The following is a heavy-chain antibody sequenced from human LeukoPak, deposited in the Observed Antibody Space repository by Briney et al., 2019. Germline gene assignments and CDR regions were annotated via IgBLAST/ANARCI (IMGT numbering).Heavy chain of an antibody. CDR2: INHSGST. CDR1: GGSFSAYY. D-gene: IGHD6-13*01. Sequence: SETLSLTCAVYGGSFSAYYWSWIRQPPGKGLEWIGEINHSGSTNYNPSLKSRVTISVDTSKNQFSLKLSSVTAADTAVYYCARGIAAAGSLYYYGMDVWGQGTTVTVSS. V-gene: IGHV4-34*01. CDR3: ARGIAAAGSLYYYGMDV. J-gene: IGHJ6*02.